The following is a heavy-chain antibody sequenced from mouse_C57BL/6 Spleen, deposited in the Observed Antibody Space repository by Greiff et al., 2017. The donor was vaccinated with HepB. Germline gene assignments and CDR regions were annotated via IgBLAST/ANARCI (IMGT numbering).Heavy chain of an antibody. V-gene: IGHV5-9*01. CDR3: ARHFITTVVRAMDY. D-gene: IGHD1-1*01. CDR2: ISGGGGNT. Sequence: EVMLVESGGGLVKPGGSLKLSCAASGFTFSSYTMSWVRQTPEKRLEWVATISGGGGNTYYPDSVKGRFTISRDNAKNTLYLQMSSLRSEDTALYYCARHFITTVVRAMDYWGQGTSVTVSS. J-gene: IGHJ4*01. CDR1: GFTFSSYT.